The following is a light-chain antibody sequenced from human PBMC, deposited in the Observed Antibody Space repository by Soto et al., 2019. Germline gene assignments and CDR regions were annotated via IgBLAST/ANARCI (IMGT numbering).Light chain of an antibody. CDR1: SRDGGGYNY. CDR2: EVS. J-gene: IGLJ1*01. V-gene: IGLV2-14*01. Sequence: QSAPTQPASASGSPGQSITISCTGTSRDGGGYNYVSWYQQHPGKAPKLMIYEVSNRPSGVSNRCSGSKSGNTASLTISGLQAEDEADYYCSSYTSSSTLYVFGTGTKVTVL. CDR3: SSYTSSSTLYV.